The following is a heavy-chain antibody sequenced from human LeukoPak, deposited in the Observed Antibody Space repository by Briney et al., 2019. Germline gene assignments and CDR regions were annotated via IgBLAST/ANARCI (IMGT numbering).Heavy chain of an antibody. CDR2: IYHSGST. Sequence: PSETLSLTCAVSGGSISSGGYSWSWIRQPPGKGLEWIGYIYHSGSTYYNPSLMSRVTISVDRSKNQCSLKLSSVTAADTAVYYCARGWLLSDYFDYWGQGTLVTVSS. CDR3: ARGWLLSDYFDY. CDR1: GGSISSGGYS. V-gene: IGHV4-30-2*01. D-gene: IGHD5-12*01. J-gene: IGHJ4*02.